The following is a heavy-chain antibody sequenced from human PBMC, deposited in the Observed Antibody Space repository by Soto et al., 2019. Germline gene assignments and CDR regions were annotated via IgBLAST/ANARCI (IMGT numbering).Heavy chain of an antibody. D-gene: IGHD6-25*01. Sequence: PGGSLRLSCAASGFTFSSYSMNWVRQAPGKGLEWVSYISTSGSTIYYADSVKGRFTISRDNAKNSLYLQMNSLRTEDTALYYCARAAAEDGCLASGSWGQGTLVTVS. V-gene: IGHV3-48*01. CDR1: GFTFSSYS. J-gene: IGHJ5*02. CDR2: ISTSGSTI. CDR3: ARAAAEDGCLASGS.